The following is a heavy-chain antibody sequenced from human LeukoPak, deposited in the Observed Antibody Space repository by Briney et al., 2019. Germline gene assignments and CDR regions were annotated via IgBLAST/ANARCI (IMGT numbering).Heavy chain of an antibody. Sequence: PSETLSLTCSVCCVSISSSFWIWIRQPPAKGLDGIGYIYYSGNTNYNPSLRHRVTISVDKTKNQFSLKLRSVPAPHTAVYYCARQYNENSNTPFDYWGQGILVTVSS. CDR2: IYYSGNT. J-gene: IGHJ4*02. CDR3: ARQYNENSNTPFDY. V-gene: IGHV4-59*08. CDR1: CVSISSSF. D-gene: IGHD1/OR15-1a*01.